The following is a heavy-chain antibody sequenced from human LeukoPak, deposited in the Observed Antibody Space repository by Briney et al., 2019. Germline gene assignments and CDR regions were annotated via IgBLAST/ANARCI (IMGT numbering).Heavy chain of an antibody. CDR2: ISPNSGGT. CDR3: ARGRGSYYH. J-gene: IGHJ5*02. Sequence: ASVKVSCKASGYTFTGYYMHWVRQAPGQGLEWMGWISPNSGGTNYAQKFQGRVTMTRDTSISTAYMELSSLRSEDTAVYYCARGRGSYYHWGQGTLVTVSS. V-gene: IGHV1-2*02. D-gene: IGHD1-26*01. CDR1: GYTFTGYY.